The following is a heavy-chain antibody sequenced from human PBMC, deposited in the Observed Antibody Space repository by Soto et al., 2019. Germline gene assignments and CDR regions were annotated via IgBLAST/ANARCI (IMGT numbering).Heavy chain of an antibody. CDR1: GFTFSNYA. CDR2: ITGSGGST. CDR3: AKGSASGRPYYFDP. J-gene: IGHJ4*02. Sequence: EVQLLESGGGLVQPGGSLRLSCAASGFTFSNYAMGWVRQAPGKGLEWVSAITGSGGSTYYADSVEGRFTISRDISENTVYLQMNSLRAEDTAVYYCAKGSASGRPYYFDPWGQGTLVTVSS. V-gene: IGHV3-23*01. D-gene: IGHD3-10*01.